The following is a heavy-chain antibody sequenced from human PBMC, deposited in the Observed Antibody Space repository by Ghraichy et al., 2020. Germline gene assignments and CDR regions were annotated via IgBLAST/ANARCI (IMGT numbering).Heavy chain of an antibody. J-gene: IGHJ4*02. V-gene: IGHV3-48*04. Sequence: GGSLRLSCAASGFTFSSYSMNWVRQAPGKGLEWVSYISHSGSTIYYADSVKGRFTISRDNAKNSLYLQMNSLRAEDTAVYYCTRARNTGTTVGWDWDPGTLVTVSS. CDR2: ISHSGSTI. CDR3: TRARNTGTTVGWD. CDR1: GFTFSSYS. D-gene: IGHD4-17*01.